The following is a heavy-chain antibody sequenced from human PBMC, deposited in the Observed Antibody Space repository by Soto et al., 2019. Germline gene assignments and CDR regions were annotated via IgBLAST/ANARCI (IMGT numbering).Heavy chain of an antibody. CDR1: GGSVSSNSAG. V-gene: IGHV6-1*01. Sequence: SQTLSLTCVISGGSVSSNSAGWNWVRQTPSRGLEWLGRTYYKSKWFNNYAVSVKSRITINPDTSQNQFSLHLDSVTPEDTAVYFCARGSWDDVSGHYYMDVWGKGTTVTVSS. CDR2: TYYKSKWFN. J-gene: IGHJ6*03. D-gene: IGHD5-12*01. CDR3: ARGSWDDVSGHYYMDV.